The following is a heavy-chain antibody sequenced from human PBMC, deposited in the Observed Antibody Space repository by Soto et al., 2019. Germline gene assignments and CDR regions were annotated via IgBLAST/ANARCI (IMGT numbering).Heavy chain of an antibody. CDR3: ARTHDWLKPYYYYMDV. CDR1: GGSISSYY. J-gene: IGHJ6*03. Sequence: PSETLSLTCTVSGGSISSYYWSWIRQPPGKGLEWIGYIYYSGSTNYNPSLKSRVTISVDTSKNQFSLKLSSVTAADTAVYYCARTHDWLKPYYYYMDVWGKGTTVTVSS. D-gene: IGHD3-9*01. V-gene: IGHV4-59*01. CDR2: IYYSGST.